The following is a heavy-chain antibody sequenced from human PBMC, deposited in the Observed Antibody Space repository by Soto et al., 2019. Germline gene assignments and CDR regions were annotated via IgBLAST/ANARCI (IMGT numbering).Heavy chain of an antibody. CDR3: ARHSLATQPGDY. Sequence: SETLSLTCAVSGYSISLGYYWGWIRQPPGKGLEWIGSIYHSGNTYYNPSLKSRVSISLDTSKNHFSLELTSVTTLRASDSAMYYCARHSLATQPGDYWGQGTRVTVSS. J-gene: IGHJ4*02. CDR1: GYSISLGYY. D-gene: IGHD5-12*01. V-gene: IGHV4-38-2*01. CDR2: IYHSGNT.